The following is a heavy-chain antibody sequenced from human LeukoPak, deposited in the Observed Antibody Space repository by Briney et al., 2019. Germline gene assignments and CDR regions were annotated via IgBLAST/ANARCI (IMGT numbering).Heavy chain of an antibody. CDR2: ISTYDVNT. J-gene: IGHJ6*03. CDR3: ARDRGYCSSTSCYIDYMDYIDV. Sequence: GASVKVSCKASGYTFTSYGISWVRQAPGQGLEWMGWISTYDVNTNYAQKLQGRVTVTTDTSTSTAYMELRSLRSDDTAVYYCARDRGYCSSTSCYIDYMDYIDVWGKGTTVTVSS. CDR1: GYTFTSYG. D-gene: IGHD2-2*02. V-gene: IGHV1-18*01.